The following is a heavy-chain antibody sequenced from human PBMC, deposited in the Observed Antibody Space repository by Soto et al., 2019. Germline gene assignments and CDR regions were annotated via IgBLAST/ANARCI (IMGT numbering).Heavy chain of an antibody. CDR2: ISSSGSTI. V-gene: IGHV3-11*01. Sequence: GGSLRLSCAASGFTFNDYYMSWIRQAPGKGLEWVSYISSSGSTIYYADSVKGRFTISRDNAKNSLYLQMVSLRAEDTAVYYCAKGGQWLVRAIRYFDYWGQGTLVTVSS. D-gene: IGHD6-19*01. J-gene: IGHJ4*02. CDR3: AKGGQWLVRAIRYFDY. CDR1: GFTFNDYY.